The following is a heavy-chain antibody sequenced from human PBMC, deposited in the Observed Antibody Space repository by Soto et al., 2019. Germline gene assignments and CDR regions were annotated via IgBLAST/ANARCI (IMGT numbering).Heavy chain of an antibody. CDR1: GYSFTSYW. CDR3: ARYIRFISSWELGDYYGMDV. CDR2: IDPSDSYT. V-gene: IGHV5-10-1*01. Sequence: GESLKISCKGSGYSFTSYWISWVRQMHGKGLEWMGRIDPSDSYTNYSPSFQGHVTISADKSISTAYLQWSSLKASDTAMYYCARYIRFISSWELGDYYGMDVWGQGTTVTVSS. J-gene: IGHJ6*02. D-gene: IGHD6-13*01.